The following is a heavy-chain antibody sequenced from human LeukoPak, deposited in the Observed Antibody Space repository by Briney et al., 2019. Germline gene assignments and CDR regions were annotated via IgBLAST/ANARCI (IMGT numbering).Heavy chain of an antibody. CDR3: AKGDYYDSSGYYY. V-gene: IGHV3-9*01. CDR1: GFTFDDYA. J-gene: IGHJ4*02. D-gene: IGHD3-22*01. Sequence: GRSLTLSCAASGFTFDDYAMHWVRQAPGKGLEWVSGISWNSGSIGYADSVKGRFTISRDNAKNSLYLQMNSLRADDTALYYCAKGDYYDSSGYYYWGQGTLVTVSS. CDR2: ISWNSGSI.